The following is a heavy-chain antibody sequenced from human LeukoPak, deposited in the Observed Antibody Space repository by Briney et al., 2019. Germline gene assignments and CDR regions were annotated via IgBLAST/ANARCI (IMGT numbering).Heavy chain of an antibody. CDR2: IYYSGST. CDR1: GGSISSYY. D-gene: IGHD6-13*01. V-gene: IGHV4-59*01. Sequence: SETLSLTCTVSGGSISSYYWSWLRQPAGKGLEWIGSIYYSGSTYYNPSLKSRVTISVDTSKNQFSLKLSSVTAADTAVYYCARVMEQQLITDAFDIWGRGTMVTVSS. J-gene: IGHJ3*02. CDR3: ARVMEQQLITDAFDI.